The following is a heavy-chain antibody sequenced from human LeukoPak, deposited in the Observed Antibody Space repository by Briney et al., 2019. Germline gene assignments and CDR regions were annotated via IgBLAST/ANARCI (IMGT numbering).Heavy chain of an antibody. Sequence: GGPLRLSCAASGFTFSSYAMSWVRQAPGKGLEWVSAISGSGGSTYYADSVKGRFTISRDNSKNTLYLQMNSLRAEDTAVYYCAKGYDWVYYFDYWGQGTLVTVSS. CDR3: AKGYDWVYYFDY. CDR2: ISGSGGST. V-gene: IGHV3-23*01. CDR1: GFTFSSYA. D-gene: IGHD5-12*01. J-gene: IGHJ4*02.